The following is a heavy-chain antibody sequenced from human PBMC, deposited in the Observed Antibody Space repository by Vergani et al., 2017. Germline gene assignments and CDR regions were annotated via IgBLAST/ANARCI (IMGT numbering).Heavy chain of an antibody. D-gene: IGHD3-22*01. CDR3: ARAAGTYYYDSSGYDAVDI. Sequence: QVQLLQSGAEVKKLGAPVTFSCKASGSTFTSHYMHWVRQAPGPGLEWMGIINPSGGSTSYAQKFQGRVTMTRDTSTSTAYMEMSSLRSEDTAVYYFARAAGTYYYDSSGYDAVDIWGQGTMVTVSS. J-gene: IGHJ3*02. CDR2: INPSGGST. V-gene: IGHV1-46*01. CDR1: GSTFTSHY.